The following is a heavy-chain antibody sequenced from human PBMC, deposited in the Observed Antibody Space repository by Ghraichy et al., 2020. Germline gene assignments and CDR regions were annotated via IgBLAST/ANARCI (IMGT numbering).Heavy chain of an antibody. J-gene: IGHJ4*02. CDR3: ARERDDSTDYTDY. CDR1: GFTFSRYS. V-gene: IGHV3-48*02. D-gene: IGHD3-22*01. CDR2: ISSNSSIT. Sequence: GGSLRLSCAASGFTFSRYSMNWVRQAPGKGLEWVSYISSNSSITYYPDSVKGRFTISRDNAKNSLYLQMNSLRDEDTAVYYCARERDDSTDYTDYGGKGALVTVS.